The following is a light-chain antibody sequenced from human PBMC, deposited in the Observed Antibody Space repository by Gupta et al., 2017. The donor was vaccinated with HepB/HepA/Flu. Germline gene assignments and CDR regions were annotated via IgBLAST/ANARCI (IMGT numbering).Light chain of an antibody. Sequence: QAVVTQEASLTVSTGGTVTLTCGSSTGAVTSGHYPYWFQQKPGQAPRTLIYDTSNKHSWTPARFSGSLLGGQAALTLSGAQPEDEAEYYCSLSYSGGRRVVFGGGTKLTV. V-gene: IGLV7-46*01. CDR1: TGAVTSGHY. CDR2: DTS. J-gene: IGLJ2*01. CDR3: SLSYSGGRRVV.